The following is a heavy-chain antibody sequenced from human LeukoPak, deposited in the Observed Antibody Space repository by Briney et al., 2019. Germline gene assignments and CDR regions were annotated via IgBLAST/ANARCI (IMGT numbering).Heavy chain of an antibody. Sequence: SETLSLTCIVSGYSISSDYYWGWIRQPPGKGLEWIGNIYHSGSTYYNPSLRSRVTISIDTSKNQFSLKLSSVTAADTAVYYCAREREGYFDYWGQGTLVTVSS. CDR3: AREREGYFDY. CDR2: IYHSGST. CDR1: GYSISSDYY. J-gene: IGHJ4*02. V-gene: IGHV4-38-2*02.